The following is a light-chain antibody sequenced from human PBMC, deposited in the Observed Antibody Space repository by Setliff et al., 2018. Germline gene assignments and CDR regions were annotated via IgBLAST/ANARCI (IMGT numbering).Light chain of an antibody. CDR2: SNN. Sequence: QSVLTQPPSASGTPGQRVTISCSGSSSNIGSNTVNWYQQLAGTAPKLLIYSNNQLPSGVPDRFSGSKSGTSASLAISGLQSEDESDYYCAAWDDSLNGPVFGTGTKVTVL. J-gene: IGLJ1*01. CDR1: SSNIGSNT. V-gene: IGLV1-44*01. CDR3: AAWDDSLNGPV.